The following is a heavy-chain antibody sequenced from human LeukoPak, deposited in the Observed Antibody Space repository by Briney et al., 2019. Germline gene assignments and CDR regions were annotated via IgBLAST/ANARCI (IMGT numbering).Heavy chain of an antibody. Sequence: ASVKVSCKASGYTFTSYYMHWVRQAPGQGLEWLGIINPSGGSTSYAQKFQGRVTMTRDTSTSTVYMELSSLRSEDTAVYYCARALKLGGFDYWGQGTLVTVSS. CDR3: ARALKLGGFDY. CDR1: GYTFTSYY. V-gene: IGHV1-46*01. J-gene: IGHJ4*02. D-gene: IGHD6-13*01. CDR2: INPSGGST.